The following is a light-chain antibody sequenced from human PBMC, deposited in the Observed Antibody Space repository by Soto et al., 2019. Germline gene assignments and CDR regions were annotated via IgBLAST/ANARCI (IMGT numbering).Light chain of an antibody. V-gene: IGLV2-14*03. CDR1: TSDVGGYNF. CDR2: DVN. J-gene: IGLJ2*01. Sequence: QSVLTQPASVSGSPGQSITISCTGTTSDVGGYNFVSWYQHHPGKAPKLMIYDVNDRPSGVSDRFSGSKSGDTASLSISGLQAEDEADYYCSSFTSGRTVVFGGGTKVTVL. CDR3: SSFTSGRTVV.